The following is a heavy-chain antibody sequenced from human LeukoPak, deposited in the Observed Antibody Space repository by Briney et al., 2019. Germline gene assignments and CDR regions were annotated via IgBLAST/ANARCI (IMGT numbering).Heavy chain of an antibody. D-gene: IGHD2-2*01. J-gene: IGHJ4*02. CDR1: GFTFSSYW. V-gene: IGHV3-74*01. CDR2: INSDGSST. CDR3: ARVSTSCYDVDDY. Sequence: GGSLRLSCAASGFTFSSYWMHWVRQAPGKGLVWVSRINSDGSSTSYVASVKGRFTISRDNAKNTLYMQMNSLRAEDTAVYYCARVSTSCYDVDDYWGQGTLVTVSS.